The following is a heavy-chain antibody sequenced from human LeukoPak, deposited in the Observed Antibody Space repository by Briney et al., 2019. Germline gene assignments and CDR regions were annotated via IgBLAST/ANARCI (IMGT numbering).Heavy chain of an antibody. V-gene: IGHV3-48*03. D-gene: IGHD4-17*01. CDR1: GFTFSSYE. Sequence: GGSQTPSCAASGFTFSSYEMNWVRQAPGKGLEWVSYITSSGNTIYYADSVKGRFTISRDNAKNSLYLQMNSLRAEDTAVYYCARLTTITTTGGPFDNWGEGTLVTVSS. CDR2: ITSSGNTI. J-gene: IGHJ4*02. CDR3: ARLTTITTTGGPFDN.